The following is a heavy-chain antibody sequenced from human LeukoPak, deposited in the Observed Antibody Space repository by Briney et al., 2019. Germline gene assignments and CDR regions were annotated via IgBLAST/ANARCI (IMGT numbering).Heavy chain of an antibody. CDR1: GGSISSSSYY. V-gene: IGHV4-39*02. CDR3: ARENWVFDY. CDR2: IYYSGST. D-gene: IGHD7-27*01. Sequence: SETLSLTCTVSGGSISSSSYYWGWIRQPPGKGLEWIGSIYYSGSTYHNPSLKSRVTISVDTSKNQISLKVRSVTAADTAMYYCARENWVFDYWGQGILVTVSS. J-gene: IGHJ4*02.